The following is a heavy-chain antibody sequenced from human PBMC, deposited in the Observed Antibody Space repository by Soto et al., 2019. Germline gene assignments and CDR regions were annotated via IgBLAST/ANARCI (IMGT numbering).Heavy chain of an antibody. CDR2: IIPILGEA. Sequence: QVQLVQSGAEVKKPGSSVKVSCKASRDTFSRYAISWVRQAPGQGLEWMGRIIPILGEAHYAQNFQGRVKITAAKSTSTAYMEVTSLTSEDTAVYYCARGQEMVREGCFDPGGQGTLVIVSS. D-gene: IGHD6-13*01. J-gene: IGHJ5*02. CDR3: ARGQEMVREGCFDP. V-gene: IGHV1-69*02. CDR1: RDTFSRYA.